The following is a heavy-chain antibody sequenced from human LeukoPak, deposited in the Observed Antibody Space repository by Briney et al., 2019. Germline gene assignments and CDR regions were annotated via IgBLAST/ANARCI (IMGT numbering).Heavy chain of an antibody. V-gene: IGHV3-33*08. CDR1: GFTFSSYG. J-gene: IGHJ5*02. Sequence: GGSLRLSCAASGFTFSSYGMHWVRQAPGKGLEWEAFIYYDGSIEYYVDPVKGRFTISRDNSKNTLFLQLNNLRAEDTAVYYCARDGSTNYQNWFDPWGQGTLVTVSS. D-gene: IGHD2-8*01. CDR3: ARDGSTNYQNWFDP. CDR2: IYYDGSIE.